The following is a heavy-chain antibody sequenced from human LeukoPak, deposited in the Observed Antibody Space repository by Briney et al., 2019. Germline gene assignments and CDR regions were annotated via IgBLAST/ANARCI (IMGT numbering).Heavy chain of an antibody. CDR3: ARANRVTAFDY. CDR2: IYYSGST. Sequence: SETLSLTCTVSGGSISSYYWSWIRQPPGKGLEWIGYIYYSGSTNYNPSLKSRVTISVDTSKNQFSLKLSSVTAADTAVYYCARANRVTAFDYWGQGTLVTVSS. V-gene: IGHV4-59*01. J-gene: IGHJ4*02. D-gene: IGHD1-14*01. CDR1: GGSISSYY.